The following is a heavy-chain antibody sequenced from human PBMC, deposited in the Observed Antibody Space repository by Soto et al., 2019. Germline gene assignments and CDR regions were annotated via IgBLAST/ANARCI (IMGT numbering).Heavy chain of an antibody. CDR1: GFTLSSHS. Sequence: EVQLVESGGGLVQPGGSLRLSCATSGFTLSSHSMNWVRQAPGKGLEWVSYIGRDSSTTYYADSVKGRFTISRDNAKKSIDLQMNGMRAEDEAVYHCARDTMWGAKDWGRGTQVPVSS. CDR3: ARDTMWGAKD. V-gene: IGHV3-48*01. J-gene: IGHJ4*02. D-gene: IGHD3-16*01. CDR2: IGRDSSTT.